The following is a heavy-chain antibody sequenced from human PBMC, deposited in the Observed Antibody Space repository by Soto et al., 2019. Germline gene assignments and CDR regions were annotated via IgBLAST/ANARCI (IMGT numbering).Heavy chain of an antibody. D-gene: IGHD2-15*01. CDR2: INWNDDE. V-gene: IGHV2-5*01. J-gene: IGHJ3*02. Sequence: QITLKESGPTLVKPTQTLTLTCTFSGFSLNTRAVGVGCIRQPPEEALEWLPLINWNDDERYSPSLKDRLTITKDASKNHVVLTMTNSDPVNTATNYCAQRQDLGGFDIWRQRTKVTVSS. CDR3: AQRQDLGGFDI. CDR1: GFSLNTRAVG.